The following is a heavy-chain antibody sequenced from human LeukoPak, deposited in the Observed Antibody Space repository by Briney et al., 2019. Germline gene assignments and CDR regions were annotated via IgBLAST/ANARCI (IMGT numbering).Heavy chain of an antibody. Sequence: SETLSLTCTVSGTSITRTYWSWIQQPPRRGLQSVGYVYDTGDTNYNPSLKSRVTMSLDTSKNQFSLTPSSVTAADTAIYYCARRATSGNYQMLHFDSWGQGILVTVSS. J-gene: IGHJ4*02. CDR2: VYDTGDT. CDR3: ARRATSGNYQMLHFDS. CDR1: GTSITRTY. D-gene: IGHD1-7*01. V-gene: IGHV4-59*08.